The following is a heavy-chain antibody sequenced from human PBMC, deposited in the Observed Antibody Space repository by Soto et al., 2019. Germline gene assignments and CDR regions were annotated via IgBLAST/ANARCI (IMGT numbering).Heavy chain of an antibody. CDR3: ARGRYNDVFDF. CDR2: ISYAGPNE. D-gene: IGHD5-18*01. Sequence: QVQLVESGGGVVQPGRSLRLSCAASGFTFSSHAMHWVRQAPGKGLEWMAVISYAGPNESYADSAKGRFSISRDNSQNTLYLQMNSLRAEDTAVYYCARGRYNDVFDFWGQGTMVTVSS. V-gene: IGHV3-30-3*01. J-gene: IGHJ3*01. CDR1: GFTFSSHA.